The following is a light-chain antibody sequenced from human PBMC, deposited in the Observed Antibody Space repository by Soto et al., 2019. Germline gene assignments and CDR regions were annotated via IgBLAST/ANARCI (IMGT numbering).Light chain of an antibody. CDR2: YAS. CDR3: QHYSERPIT. Sequence: EIVMTQSPATLSVSPGERATLSCRASQSVSSNLAWHQQKPGQAPRLLIYYASTRATGFPARFSGGGSGTEFTLTISSLQSEDSAFYYCQHYSERPITFGQGTRLEI. J-gene: IGKJ5*01. CDR1: QSVSSN. V-gene: IGKV3-15*01.